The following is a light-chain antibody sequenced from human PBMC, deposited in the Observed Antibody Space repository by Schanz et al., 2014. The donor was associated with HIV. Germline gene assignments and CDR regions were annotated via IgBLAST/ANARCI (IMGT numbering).Light chain of an antibody. CDR3: SSYAGRNNLVV. CDR1: SSDVGGYNY. V-gene: IGLV2-8*01. Sequence: QSALTQPPSASGSPGQSVTISCAGTSSDVGGYNYVSWYRQHPGKAPKLLIYEVTKRPSGVPDRFSGSKSGNTASLTVSGLQAEDEADYYCSSYAGRNNLVVFGGGTKLTVL. CDR2: EVT. J-gene: IGLJ2*01.